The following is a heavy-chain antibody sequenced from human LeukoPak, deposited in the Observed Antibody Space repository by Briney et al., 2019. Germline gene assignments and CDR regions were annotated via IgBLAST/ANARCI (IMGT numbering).Heavy chain of an antibody. CDR2: IYHSGST. D-gene: IGHD3-10*01. CDR3: ARDADPSAYYGSGSSIDH. CDR1: GGSISSYY. V-gene: IGHV4-38-2*02. Sequence: SETLSLTCTVSGGSISSYYWSWIRQPPGKGLEWIGSIYHSGSTYYNPSLKRRATISVDTSKRQFSLRLSSVTAADTAVYYCARDADPSAYYGSGSSIDHWSQGTLVTVSS. J-gene: IGHJ4*02.